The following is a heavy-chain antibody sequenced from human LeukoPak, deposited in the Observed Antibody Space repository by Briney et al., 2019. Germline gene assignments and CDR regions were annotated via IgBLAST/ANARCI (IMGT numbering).Heavy chain of an antibody. J-gene: IGHJ4*02. CDR1: GFTFSSYG. D-gene: IGHD3-22*01. V-gene: IGHV3-48*01. Sequence: GGSLRLSCAASGFTFSSYGMNWVRQAPGKGLEWVSYISSSSSTIYYADSVKGRFTISRDNAKNTLYLQMNSLRAEDTAVYYCAKDAQSHYYDSSGYSDYWGQGTLVTVSS. CDR2: ISSSSSTI. CDR3: AKDAQSHYYDSSGYSDY.